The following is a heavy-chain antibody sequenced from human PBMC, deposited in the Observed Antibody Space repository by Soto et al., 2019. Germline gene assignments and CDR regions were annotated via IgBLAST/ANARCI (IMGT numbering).Heavy chain of an antibody. J-gene: IGHJ6*02. V-gene: IGHV1-69*06. CDR3: TREGSAPHYYYGMDA. D-gene: IGHD3-10*01. CDR1: GGTFSSYA. CDR2: SIPIFGTA. Sequence: SVKVSCKASGGTFSSYAISWVRQAPGQGLEWMGGSIPIFGTANYAQKFQGRVFMTADTSTNTAYMELRSLRSDDTAIYYCTREGSAPHYYYGMDAWGQGTTLTVSS.